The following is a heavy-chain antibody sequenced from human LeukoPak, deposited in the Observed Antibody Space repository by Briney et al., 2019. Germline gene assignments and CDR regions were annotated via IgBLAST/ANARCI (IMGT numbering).Heavy chain of an antibody. CDR2: IIPIFGTA. Sequence: SVKVSCKASGSTFSSYAISWVRQAPGQGLEWMGGIIPIFGTANYAQKFQGRVTITADESTSTAYMELSSLRSEDTAVYYCARDGGYDYVWGSYRSWGQGTLVTVSS. CDR3: ARDGGYDYVWGSYRS. V-gene: IGHV1-69*13. CDR1: GSTFSSYA. D-gene: IGHD3-16*02. J-gene: IGHJ5*02.